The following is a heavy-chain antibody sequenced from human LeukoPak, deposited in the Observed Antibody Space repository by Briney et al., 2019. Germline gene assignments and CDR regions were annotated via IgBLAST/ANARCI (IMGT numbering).Heavy chain of an antibody. CDR3: AREPTYSSSWYTTCDY. J-gene: IGHJ4*02. Sequence: GGSLRLSCAASGFTFSSYAMSWVRQASGKGLEWVSAISGSGGSTYYADSVKGRFTISRDNSKNTLYLQMNSLRAEDTAVYYCAREPTYSSSWYTTCDYWGPGTLVTVSS. CDR2: ISGSGGST. V-gene: IGHV3-23*01. D-gene: IGHD6-13*01. CDR1: GFTFSSYA.